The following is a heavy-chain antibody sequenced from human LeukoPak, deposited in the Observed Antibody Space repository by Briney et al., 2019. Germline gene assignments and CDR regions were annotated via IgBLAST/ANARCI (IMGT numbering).Heavy chain of an antibody. V-gene: IGHV3-9*01. D-gene: IGHD3-3*02. J-gene: IGHJ6*02. CDR2: ISWNSGSI. CDR3: AKAHDGKGHFWSGYYYYYYGMDV. Sequence: PGGSLRLSCAASGFTFDDYAMHWVRQAPGKGLGWVSGISWNSGSIGYADSVKGRFTISRDNAKNSLYLQMNSLRAEDTALYYCAKAHDGKGHFWSGYYYYYYGMDVWGQGTTVTVSS. CDR1: GFTFDDYA.